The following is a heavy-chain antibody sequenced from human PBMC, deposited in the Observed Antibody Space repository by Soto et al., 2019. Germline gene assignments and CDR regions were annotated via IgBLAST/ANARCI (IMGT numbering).Heavy chain of an antibody. CDR3: AGPGYIAQDD. CDR1: GFPFSSFA. J-gene: IGHJ4*02. CDR2: ISGSGDGT. D-gene: IGHD1-1*01. Sequence: GVSLSLSCAASGFPFSSFALSWVRQAPEKGLEWVSAISGSGDGTDYADSVKGRFTISRDNSKNTLYLQMNSLRAEDTAVDYCAGPGYIAQDDWCQGALVTVAS. V-gene: IGHV3-23*01.